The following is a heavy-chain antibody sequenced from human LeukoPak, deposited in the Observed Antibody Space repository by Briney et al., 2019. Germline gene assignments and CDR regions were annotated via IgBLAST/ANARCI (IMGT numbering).Heavy chain of an antibody. Sequence: GSLRLSCAASGFTFRNYWMNWVRQPPGKGLEWIGNIFYSGSTYYSPSLKSRVTISLDTSRNQFSLKLTSVTAADTAVYYCAKSNGYGLVDIWGQGTMVTVSS. CDR2: IFYSGST. CDR1: GFTFRNYW. CDR3: AKSNGYGLVDI. V-gene: IGHV4-59*12. J-gene: IGHJ3*02. D-gene: IGHD3-10*01.